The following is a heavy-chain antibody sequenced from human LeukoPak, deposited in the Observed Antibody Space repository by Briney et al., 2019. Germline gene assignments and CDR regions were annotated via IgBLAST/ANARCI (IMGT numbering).Heavy chain of an antibody. J-gene: IGHJ4*02. V-gene: IGHV3-21*01. Sequence: GGSLRLSGAASGFTFSSYSMNWVRQAPGKGLEWVSSISSSSSYIYYADSVKGRFTISRDNAKNSLYLQMNSLRAEDTAVYYCARGMYYYDSSGYYFDYWGQGTLVTVSS. CDR3: ARGMYYYDSSGYYFDY. CDR1: GFTFSSYS. CDR2: ISSSSSYI. D-gene: IGHD3-22*01.